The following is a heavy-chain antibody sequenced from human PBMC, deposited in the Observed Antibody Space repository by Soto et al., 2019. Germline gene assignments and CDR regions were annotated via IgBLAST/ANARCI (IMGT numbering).Heavy chain of an antibody. J-gene: IGHJ6*02. Sequence: GGSLRLSCAASGFTFSSYAMHWVRQAPGKGLEWVAVISYDGSNKYYADSVKGRFTISRDNSKNTLYLQMNSLRAEDTAVYYCASPLIAARLLYYGMDVWGQGTTVTVSS. CDR3: ASPLIAARLLYYGMDV. D-gene: IGHD6-6*01. CDR1: GFTFSSYA. V-gene: IGHV3-30-3*01. CDR2: ISYDGSNK.